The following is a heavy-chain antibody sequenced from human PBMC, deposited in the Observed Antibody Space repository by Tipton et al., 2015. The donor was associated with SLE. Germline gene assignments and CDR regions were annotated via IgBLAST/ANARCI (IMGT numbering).Heavy chain of an antibody. CDR1: GGSLNNYY. V-gene: IGHV4-59*13. CDR2: IFHRGTT. Sequence: TLSLTCSVSGGSLNNYYWSWIRQTPRKGLEWIGTIFHRGTTNYNPSLKSRVTISVDTSQNQFSLRLTSVTAADTAVYFCGRVQGAFWSDDALCYMDVWGNGTTVTVSS. D-gene: IGHD3-3*01. J-gene: IGHJ6*03. CDR3: GRVQGAFWSDDALCYMDV.